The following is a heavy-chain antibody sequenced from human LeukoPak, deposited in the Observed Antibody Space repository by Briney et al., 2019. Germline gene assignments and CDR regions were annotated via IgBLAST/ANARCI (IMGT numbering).Heavy chain of an antibody. CDR2: IYYSGST. D-gene: IGHD6-13*01. J-gene: IGHJ6*02. V-gene: IGHV4-59*01. CDR1: GGSIGSYY. Sequence: SETLSLTCTVSGGSIGSYYWSWIRQPPGKGLEWIGYIYYSGSTNYNPSLKSRVTISVDTSKNQFSLKLSSVTAADTAVYYCAGSIAAGFQYYYYGMDVWGQGTTVTVSS. CDR3: AGSIAAGFQYYYYGMDV.